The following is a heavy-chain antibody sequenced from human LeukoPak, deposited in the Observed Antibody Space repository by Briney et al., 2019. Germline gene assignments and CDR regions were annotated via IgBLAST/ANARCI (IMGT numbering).Heavy chain of an antibody. Sequence: ASVKVSCKASGYTFTSYGISWVRQAPGQGLEWMGSISAYNGNTNYAQKLQGRVTMTTDTSTSTAYMELRSLRSDDTAVYYCAREYGDTNYYYYGMDVWGQGTTVTVSS. CDR3: AREYGDTNYYYYGMDV. J-gene: IGHJ6*02. V-gene: IGHV1-18*01. CDR2: ISAYNGNT. D-gene: IGHD4-17*01. CDR1: GYTFTSYG.